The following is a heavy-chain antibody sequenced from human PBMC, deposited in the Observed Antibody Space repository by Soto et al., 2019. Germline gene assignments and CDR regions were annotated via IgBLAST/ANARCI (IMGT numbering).Heavy chain of an antibody. Sequence: QVQLVQSGAEVKKPGSSVKVSCKASGGTFSSYAISWVRQAPGQGLEWMGGIIPIFGTANYAQKFQGRVTITADETTITASVELSRLRSEDTAVYYCARAHIVVVTAIFYYYGMDVWGQGTTVTVSS. CDR3: ARAHIVVVTAIFYYYGMDV. CDR1: GGTFSSYA. J-gene: IGHJ6*02. CDR2: IIPIFGTA. V-gene: IGHV1-69*01. D-gene: IGHD2-21*02.